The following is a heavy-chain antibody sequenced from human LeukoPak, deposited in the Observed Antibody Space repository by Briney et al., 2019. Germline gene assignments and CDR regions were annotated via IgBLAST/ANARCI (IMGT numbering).Heavy chain of an antibody. CDR2: IYYSGSS. V-gene: IGHV4-31*03. J-gene: IGHJ4*02. Sequence: PSETLSLTCTVSGGSISSGGYYWSWIRQHPGKGLEWIGYIYYSGSSYYNPSLKSRVTISVDTSKNQFSLKLTSVTAADTAVYYRARGEMATTYYFDYWGQGTLVTVSS. CDR1: GGSISSGGYY. CDR3: ARGEMATTYYFDY. D-gene: IGHD5-24*01.